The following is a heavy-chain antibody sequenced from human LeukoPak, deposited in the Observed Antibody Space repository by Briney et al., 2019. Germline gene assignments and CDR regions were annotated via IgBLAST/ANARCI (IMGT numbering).Heavy chain of an antibody. CDR2: ISNSGGNT. Sequence: GGSLRLSCAASGFTFSNYVMNWVRQAPGKGLEWISAISNSGGNTYYAGSVKGRFTISRDNSKKTLYLQMNSLRGEDTAVYYCAKGKNGGRFFDYWGQGTLVTVSS. J-gene: IGHJ4*02. CDR3: AKGKNGGRFFDY. V-gene: IGHV3-23*01. D-gene: IGHD1-26*01. CDR1: GFTFSNYV.